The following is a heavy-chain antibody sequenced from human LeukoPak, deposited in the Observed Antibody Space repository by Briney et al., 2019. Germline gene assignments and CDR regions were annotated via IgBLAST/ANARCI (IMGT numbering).Heavy chain of an antibody. Sequence: GGSLRLSCAASGFTFSSYWMSWVRQAPGKGLEWVANIKKDGSEKYYVDSVKGRFTISRDNAKNSLYLQMNSLRAEDTAVYYCARDQTPVLLWFGELSTPTYYFDYWGQGTLVTVSS. V-gene: IGHV3-7*01. D-gene: IGHD3-10*01. CDR3: ARDQTPVLLWFGELSTPTYYFDY. CDR2: IKKDGSEK. J-gene: IGHJ4*02. CDR1: GFTFSSYW.